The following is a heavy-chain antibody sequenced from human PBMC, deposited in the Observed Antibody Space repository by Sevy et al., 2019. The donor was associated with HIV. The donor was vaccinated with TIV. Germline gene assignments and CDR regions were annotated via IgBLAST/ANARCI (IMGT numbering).Heavy chain of an antibody. CDR1: GGSFSGYY. CDR2: INHSGST. CDR3: ARTPPKRSSWYYYGMDV. D-gene: IGHD6-13*01. Sequence: SETLSLTCAVYGGSFSGYYWSWIRQPPGKGLEWIGEINHSGSTNYNPSLKSRVTISVDTSKNQFSLKLSSVTAADTAAYYCARTPPKRSSWYYYGMDVWGQGTTVTVSS. V-gene: IGHV4-34*01. J-gene: IGHJ6*02.